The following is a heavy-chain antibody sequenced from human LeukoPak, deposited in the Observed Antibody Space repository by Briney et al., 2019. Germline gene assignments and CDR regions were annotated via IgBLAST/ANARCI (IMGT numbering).Heavy chain of an antibody. V-gene: IGHV3-53*01. CDR1: GFTMFSY. D-gene: IGHD6-13*01. Sequence: GSLRLSCAASGFTMFSYMNWVRQAPGKGLEWVSVIYSGDRTYYAESVKGRFTISRDTSKNTLYLQMNNLRADDTARYYCTRDLTGTTWSENDYWGQGTLVTISS. CDR3: TRDLTGTTWSENDY. J-gene: IGHJ4*02. CDR2: IYSGDRT.